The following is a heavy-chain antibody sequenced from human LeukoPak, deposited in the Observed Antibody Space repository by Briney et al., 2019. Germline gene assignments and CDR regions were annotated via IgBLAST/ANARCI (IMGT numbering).Heavy chain of an antibody. CDR2: ISSSSSYI. Sequence: GGSLRLSCAASGFTFSSYSMNWVRQAPGKELEWVSSISSSSSYIYYADSVKGRFTISRDNAKNSLYLQMNSLRAEDTAVYYCARDLLRSMSVVVVPNWFDPWGQGTLVTVSS. D-gene: IGHD3-22*01. J-gene: IGHJ5*02. V-gene: IGHV3-21*01. CDR3: ARDLLRSMSVVVVPNWFDP. CDR1: GFTFSSYS.